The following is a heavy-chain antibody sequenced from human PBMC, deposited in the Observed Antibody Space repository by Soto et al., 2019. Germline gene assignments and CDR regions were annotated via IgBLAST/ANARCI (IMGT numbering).Heavy chain of an antibody. Sequence: EVQLVESEGGLVQPGGSLRLSCVVSGFTFSSYWMNWVRQAPGKGLEWVANIKQDGSETHYVDSVTGRFTISRDNAKNSLYLQMNSLRAEDKAVYYCVRGTPTPGLDYWGQGTLVTVSS. CDR1: GFTFSSYW. V-gene: IGHV3-7*03. D-gene: IGHD1-7*01. CDR3: VRGTPTPGLDY. J-gene: IGHJ4*02. CDR2: IKQDGSET.